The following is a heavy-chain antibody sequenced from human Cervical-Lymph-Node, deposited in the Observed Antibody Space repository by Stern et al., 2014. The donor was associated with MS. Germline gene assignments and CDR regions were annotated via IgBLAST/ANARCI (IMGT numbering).Heavy chain of an antibody. V-gene: IGHV3-30*18. CDR1: GFTLSSHG. D-gene: IGHD1-26*01. Sequence: DQLVESGGGVVKPGRSLRLSCAASGFTLSSHGMHWVRPAPGKGLEWEAVISYDGSNKYYTDSVKDRFTISRDNSKNTLYLQMNSLRAEDTAVYYCAKDLGWELPGDGMDVWGQGTTVTVSS. J-gene: IGHJ6*02. CDR3: AKDLGWELPGDGMDV. CDR2: ISYDGSNK.